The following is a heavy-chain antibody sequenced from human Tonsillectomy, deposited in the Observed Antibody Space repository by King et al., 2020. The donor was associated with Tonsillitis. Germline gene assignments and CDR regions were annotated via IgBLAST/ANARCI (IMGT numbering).Heavy chain of an antibody. J-gene: IGHJ4*02. Sequence: VQLVESGGGVVQPGRSLRLSCAASGFSFSTCAMHWVRQAPGKGLEWVAVISYDGNIKYYAESMKGRFTISRDNSKNTLYLQMNSLRAEDTAVYYCVKSAYYDILTGLLDYWCQGTLVTVSS. CDR3: VKSAYYDILTGLLDY. CDR1: GFSFSTCA. D-gene: IGHD3-9*01. V-gene: IGHV3-30*18. CDR2: ISYDGNIK.